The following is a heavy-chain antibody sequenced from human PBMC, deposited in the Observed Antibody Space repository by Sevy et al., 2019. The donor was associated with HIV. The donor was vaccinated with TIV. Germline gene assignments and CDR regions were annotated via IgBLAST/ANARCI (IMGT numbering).Heavy chain of an antibody. J-gene: IGHJ6*02. V-gene: IGHV3-23*01. Sequence: GGSLRLPCAASGFNFRDYAMTWVRQAPGEGLEWVSGFSGSGSSTDYADSVKGRFTISRDNSKNMLYVQSNSLRAEDTAIYYRVKGRFISGWIGNHQPSYYYGMDVWGQGTTVTVSS. D-gene: IGHD6-19*01. CDR1: GFNFRDYA. CDR2: FSGSGSST. CDR3: VKGRFISGWIGNHQPSYYYGMDV.